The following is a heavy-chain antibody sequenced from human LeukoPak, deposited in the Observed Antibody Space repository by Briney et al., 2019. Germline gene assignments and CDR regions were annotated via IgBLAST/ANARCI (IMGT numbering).Heavy chain of an antibody. CDR1: GFTVTRHY. J-gene: IGHJ4*02. D-gene: IGHD3-16*01. CDR2: IYSGGST. Sequence: PGGSLRLSCAASGFTVTRHYMSWVRQAPGRGLEWVSVIYSGGSTYYADSVKGRFTISRDNSKNTLYLQMYSLRAEDTAVYYCARRRGSIDYWGQGTLVTVSS. CDR3: ARRRGSIDY. V-gene: IGHV3-53*01.